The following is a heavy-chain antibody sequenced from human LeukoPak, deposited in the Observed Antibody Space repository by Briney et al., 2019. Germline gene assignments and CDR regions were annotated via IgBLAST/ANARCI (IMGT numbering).Heavy chain of an antibody. CDR2: IDDGGART. CDR1: GFTFRSYD. V-gene: IGHV3-23*01. J-gene: IGHJ6*02. Sequence: GGSLRLSCAASGFTFRSYDMSWVRQAPGKGLEWVSSIDDGGARTFYSDSVKGRFTISRDNSKNTLYLQMNSLRAEDTAVYYCAKDRGIAVAGHYYYGMDVWGQGTTVTVSS. D-gene: IGHD6-19*01. CDR3: AKDRGIAVAGHYYYGMDV.